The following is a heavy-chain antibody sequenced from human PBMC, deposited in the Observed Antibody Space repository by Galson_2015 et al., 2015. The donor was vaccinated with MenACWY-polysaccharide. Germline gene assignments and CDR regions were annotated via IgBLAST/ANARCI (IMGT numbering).Heavy chain of an antibody. Sequence: SLRLSCAVSGFTFKNYWMSWVRQAPGKGLEWVANIKKDGSEKHCVDSVKGRFTISRDNGRSSLYLQMNGLRVEDTAVYYCARGHYGMDVWGRGTTVTVS. V-gene: IGHV3-7*01. CDR1: GFTFKNYW. J-gene: IGHJ6*02. CDR3: ARGHYGMDV. CDR2: IKKDGSEK.